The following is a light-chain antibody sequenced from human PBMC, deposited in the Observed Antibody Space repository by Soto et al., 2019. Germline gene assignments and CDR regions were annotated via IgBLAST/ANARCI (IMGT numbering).Light chain of an antibody. V-gene: IGKV3-20*01. CDR1: QSVVGSY. CDR3: QQYGSSPVA. Sequence: EIVLTQSPGTLSLSSGERATLSCRASQSVVGSYLAWYQHKPGQAPRLLIYGASTRATGIPDRFSGSGSGTDFTLTISRLEPEDFAVYYCQQYGSSPVAFGQGTQVEIK. CDR2: GAS. J-gene: IGKJ1*01.